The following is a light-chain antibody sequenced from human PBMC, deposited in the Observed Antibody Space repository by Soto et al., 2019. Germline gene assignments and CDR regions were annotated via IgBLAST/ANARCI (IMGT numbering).Light chain of an antibody. Sequence: QLVLTQSPSASASRGASVKLTCTLSSGHSSYAIAWHQQQPEKGPRYLMKLNSDGSHSKGDGIPDRFSGSSSGAERYLTISSLQSEDEADYYCQTWGTGIHYVFGTGTKLTVL. J-gene: IGLJ1*01. CDR2: LNSDGSH. V-gene: IGLV4-69*01. CDR1: SGHSSYA. CDR3: QTWGTGIHYV.